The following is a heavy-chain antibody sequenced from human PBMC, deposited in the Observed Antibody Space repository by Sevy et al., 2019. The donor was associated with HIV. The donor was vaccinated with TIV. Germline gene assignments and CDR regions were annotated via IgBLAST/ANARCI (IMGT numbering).Heavy chain of an antibody. CDR2: IHYSGGT. V-gene: IGHV4-30-4*01. Sequence: SETLSLTCTVSGGSISSSDSYWSWIRQPPGKGLVWIGYIHYSGGTDYNPFLKSRVAMSVDTSEKQFSLKLSFLTAADTAAYYCACKRGYSHGPFDYWGQGTLVTVSS. CDR1: GGSISSSDSY. J-gene: IGHJ4*02. D-gene: IGHD5-12*01. CDR3: ACKRGYSHGPFDY.